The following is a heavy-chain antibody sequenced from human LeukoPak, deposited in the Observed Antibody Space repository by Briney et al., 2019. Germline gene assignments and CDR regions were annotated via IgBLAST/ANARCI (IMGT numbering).Heavy chain of an antibody. CDR3: ARDRPRGYSYGFPDY. CDR1: GYTSTSYG. CDR2: IIPIFGTA. J-gene: IGHJ4*02. V-gene: IGHV1-69*05. Sequence: ASVKVSCKASGYTSTSYGISWVRQAPGQGLEWMGRIIPIFGTANYAQKFQGRVTITTDESTSTAYMELSSLRSEDTAVYYCARDRPRGYSYGFPDYWGQGTLVTVSS. D-gene: IGHD5-18*01.